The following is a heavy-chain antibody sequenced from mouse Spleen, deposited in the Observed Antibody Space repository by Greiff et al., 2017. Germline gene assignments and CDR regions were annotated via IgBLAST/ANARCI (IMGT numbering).Heavy chain of an antibody. CDR3: ARVYYGYLDY. Sequence: EVKLMESEGGLVQPGSSMKLSCTASGFTFSDYYMAWVRQVPEKGLEWVANINYDGSSTYYLDSLKSRFIISRDNAKNILYLQMSSLKSEDTATYYCARVYYGYLDYWGQGTTLTVSS. V-gene: IGHV5-16*01. D-gene: IGHD1-1*01. J-gene: IGHJ2*01. CDR2: INYDGSST. CDR1: GFTFSDYY.